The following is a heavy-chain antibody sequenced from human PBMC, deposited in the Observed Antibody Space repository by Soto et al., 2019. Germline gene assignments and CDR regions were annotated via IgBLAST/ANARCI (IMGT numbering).Heavy chain of an antibody. V-gene: IGHV1-2*04. D-gene: IGHD3-22*01. CDR1: GYTFTGYY. CDR3: ARNYVSSGYYLNYFDY. J-gene: IGHJ4*02. Sequence: ASVKVSCKASGYTFTGYYMHWVRQAPGQGLEWMGWINPNSGGTNYAQKFQGWVTMTRDTSISTAYMELSRLRSDDTAVYYCARNYVSSGYYLNYFDYWGQGTLVTVSS. CDR2: INPNSGGT.